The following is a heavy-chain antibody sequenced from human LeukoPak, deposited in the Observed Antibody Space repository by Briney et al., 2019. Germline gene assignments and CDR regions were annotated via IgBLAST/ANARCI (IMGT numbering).Heavy chain of an antibody. J-gene: IGHJ3*02. Sequence: SETLSLTCTVSRVSISSSSYYWSWIRQPPGKGREWIGSIYYSGSTYYNPSLKSRVTISVDTSKNQFSLKLSSVTAADTAVYYCARRQVYTAAGTGRGAFDIWGQGTMVTVSS. CDR2: IYYSGST. CDR3: ARRQVYTAAGTGRGAFDI. V-gene: IGHV4-39*07. CDR1: RVSISSSSYY. D-gene: IGHD6-13*01.